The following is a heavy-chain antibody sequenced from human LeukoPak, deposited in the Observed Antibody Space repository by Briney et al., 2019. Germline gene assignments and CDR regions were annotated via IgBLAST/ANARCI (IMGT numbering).Heavy chain of an antibody. CDR1: GFTFSDYY. J-gene: IGHJ5*02. CDR2: ISSSGSTI. CDR3: ARAITTIAPFDP. Sequence: TGGSLRLSCAASGFTFSDYYMSWIRQAPGKGLEWVSYISSSGSTIYYADSVKGRFTISRDNAKNSLYLQMNSLRAEDTAVYYCARAITTIAPFDPWGQGTLVTVSS. V-gene: IGHV3-11*01. D-gene: IGHD6-13*01.